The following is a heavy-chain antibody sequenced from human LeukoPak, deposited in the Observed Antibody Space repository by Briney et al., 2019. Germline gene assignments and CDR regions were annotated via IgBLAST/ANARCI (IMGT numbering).Heavy chain of an antibody. CDR1: GYTFTGYY. CDR2: INPNSGGT. J-gene: IGHJ4*02. CDR3: ARDRSIAAAGTSGH. D-gene: IGHD6-13*01. Sequence: ASVKVSCKASGYTFTGYYMHWVRQAPGQGLEWMGWINPNSGGTNYALKFQGRVTMTRDTSISTAYMELSRLRSDDTAVYYCARDRSIAAAGTSGHWGQGTLVTVSS. V-gene: IGHV1-2*02.